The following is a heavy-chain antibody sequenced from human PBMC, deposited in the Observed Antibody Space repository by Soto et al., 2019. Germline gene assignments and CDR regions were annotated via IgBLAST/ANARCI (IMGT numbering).Heavy chain of an antibody. Sequence: EVQLLESGRGLVQPGGSLTLSCAASGFTFGNFAMQWVRQAPGKGLEWVSVIGNGGDGIHYADSVEGRFTVSRDNSRNTMSLQMNSLTVDVTAIYYCATYGQHLIDSWGQGTLVTVSA. J-gene: IGHJ5*01. CDR1: GFTFGNFA. V-gene: IGHV3-23*01. CDR2: IGNGGDGI. CDR3: ATYGQHLIDS. D-gene: IGHD3-16*01.